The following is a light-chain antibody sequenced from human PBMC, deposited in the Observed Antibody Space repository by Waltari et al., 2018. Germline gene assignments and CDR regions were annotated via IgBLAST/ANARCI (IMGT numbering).Light chain of an antibody. CDR2: AAS. Sequence: DIQMTQSPSAMSASVGDRVTITCRANQAISNYLAWFQQKPGQAPKRLIYAASNLQPGVPSRFSGSGSGTEFTLTISSLQPEDFATYYCLQHNSDPQTFGQGTKLEIK. CDR1: QAISNY. CDR3: LQHNSDPQT. J-gene: IGKJ2*01. V-gene: IGKV1-17*03.